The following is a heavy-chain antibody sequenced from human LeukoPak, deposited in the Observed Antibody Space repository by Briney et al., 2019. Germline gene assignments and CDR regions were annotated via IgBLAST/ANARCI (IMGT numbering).Heavy chain of an antibody. CDR1: GYSISSGYY. V-gene: IGHV4-38-2*02. J-gene: IGHJ5*02. CDR3: ARDKSPYYYDSSGQNWFDP. CDR2: IYHSGST. D-gene: IGHD3-22*01. Sequence: SETLSLTCAVSGYSISSGYYWGWIRQPPGKGLEWIGSIYHSGSTYYNPSLKSRVTISVDTSKNQLSLKLSSVTAADTAVYYCARDKSPYYYDSSGQNWFDPWGQGTLVTVSS.